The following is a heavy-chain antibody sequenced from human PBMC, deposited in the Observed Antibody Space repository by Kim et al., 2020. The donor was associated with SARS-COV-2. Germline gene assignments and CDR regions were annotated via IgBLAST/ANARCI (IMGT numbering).Heavy chain of an antibody. CDR2: IYPADSDT. CDR3: ARHKFPDVDGALDI. CDR1: GYSFTSYW. Sequence: GESLKISCKASGYSFTSYWIAWMRQLPGKGLECMGSIYPADSDTKYSPSFQGQLTISADKSISTAYLQWSSLKTSDTAMYYCARHKFPDVDGALDIWGQG. D-gene: IGHD5-12*01. J-gene: IGHJ3*02. V-gene: IGHV5-51*01.